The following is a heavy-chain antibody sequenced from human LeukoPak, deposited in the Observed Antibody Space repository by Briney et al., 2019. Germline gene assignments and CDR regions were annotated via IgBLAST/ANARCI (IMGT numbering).Heavy chain of an antibody. CDR1: GFTFSSYG. CDR3: ANLYYYSNFIFDY. V-gene: IGHV3-30*02. CDR2: IRYDGSNK. Sequence: GGSLRLSCAASGFTFSSYGMHWVSQAAGKGLEWVAFIRYDGSNKYYADSVKGRFTISRDNSKHTLYLQMNSLRAEDTAVYYCANLYYYSNFIFDYWGQGTLVTVSS. J-gene: IGHJ4*02. D-gene: IGHD4-11*01.